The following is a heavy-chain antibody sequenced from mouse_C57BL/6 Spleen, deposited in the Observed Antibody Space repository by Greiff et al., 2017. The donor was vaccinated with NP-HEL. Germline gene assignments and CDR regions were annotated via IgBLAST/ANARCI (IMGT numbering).Heavy chain of an antibody. Sequence: QVQLQQPGAELVKPGASVKLSCKASGYTFTSYWMHWVKQRPGQGLEWIGMIHPNSGSTNYNEKFKSKATLTVDKSSSTAYMQLSSLTSEDSAVYYCARYPIATDIYYAMDYWGQGTSVTVSS. CDR2: IHPNSGST. CDR1: GYTFTSYW. D-gene: IGHD1-2*01. CDR3: ARYPIATDIYYAMDY. J-gene: IGHJ4*01. V-gene: IGHV1-64*01.